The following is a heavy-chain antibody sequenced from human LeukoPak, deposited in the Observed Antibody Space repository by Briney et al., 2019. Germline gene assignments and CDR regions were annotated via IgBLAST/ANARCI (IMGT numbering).Heavy chain of an antibody. CDR1: GFTISSNA. D-gene: IGHD4-23*01. Sequence: QSGGSLRLSCAASGFTISSNAMSWVRQAPGKGLEWVSVISDSGDRTYYADSVKGRFTISRDDSKNTLSLQINSLRAEDTAFYYCAKDRSLDGGDSNGYFDYWGLGTLVTVSS. V-gene: IGHV3-23*01. CDR3: AKDRSLDGGDSNGYFDY. CDR2: ISDSGDRT. J-gene: IGHJ4*02.